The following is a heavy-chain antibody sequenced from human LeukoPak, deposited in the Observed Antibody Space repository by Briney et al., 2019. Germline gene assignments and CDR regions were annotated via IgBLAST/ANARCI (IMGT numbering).Heavy chain of an antibody. CDR3: ARKSVAATPRDIVYQYYSMDV. CDR2: INTNTGNP. J-gene: IGHJ6*03. Sequence: ASVKVSCKASGYTFTSYVMNWVRQAPGQGLEWMGWINTNTGNPTYAQGFTGRFVFSLDTSVSTAYLQISSLKAEDTAVYYCARKSVAATPRDIVYQYYSMDVWGKGTTVTVSS. V-gene: IGHV7-4-1*02. D-gene: IGHD2-15*01. CDR1: GYTFTSYV.